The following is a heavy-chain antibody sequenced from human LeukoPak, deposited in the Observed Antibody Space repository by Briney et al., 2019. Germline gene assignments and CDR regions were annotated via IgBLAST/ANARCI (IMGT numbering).Heavy chain of an antibody. V-gene: IGHV4-30-2*01. J-gene: IGHJ6*04. Sequence: SETLSLTCAVPRRSISSGGYSWSWIRQPPGKGLEWIGYIYHSGSTYYNPSLKSRVTISVDRSKNQFSLKLSSVTAADTAVYYCARASRGYYYYGMDVWGKGTTVTVSS. CDR2: IYHSGST. CDR1: RRSISSGGYS. D-gene: IGHD3-10*01. CDR3: ARASRGYYYYGMDV.